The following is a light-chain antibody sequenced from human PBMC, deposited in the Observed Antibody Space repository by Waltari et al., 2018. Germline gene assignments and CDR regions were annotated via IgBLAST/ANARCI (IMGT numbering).Light chain of an antibody. Sequence: EIVLTQSPATLSLSPGERATLSCRASQSVASYLAWYQQKHGQAPRLLIYDASNRATGIPARFSGSGSGTDFTLTISSREPEDFGLYYCQQRSNALTFGQGTKLEI. J-gene: IGKJ2*01. CDR1: QSVASY. CDR3: QQRSNALT. V-gene: IGKV3-11*01. CDR2: DAS.